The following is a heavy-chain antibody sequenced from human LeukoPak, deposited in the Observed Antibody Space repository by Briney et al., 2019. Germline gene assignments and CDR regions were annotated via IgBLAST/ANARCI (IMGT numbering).Heavy chain of an antibody. CDR1: GYTFTSYA. Sequence: GASVKVSCKASGYTFTSYAMNWVRQAPGQGLEWMGWITPFNGNTNYAQKFQDRVTITRDRSMSTAYMELSSLRSEDTAMYYCASGASAPDAFDIWGQGTMVTVSS. J-gene: IGHJ3*02. CDR3: ASGASAPDAFDI. D-gene: IGHD3-16*01. CDR2: ITPFNGNT. V-gene: IGHV1-45*02.